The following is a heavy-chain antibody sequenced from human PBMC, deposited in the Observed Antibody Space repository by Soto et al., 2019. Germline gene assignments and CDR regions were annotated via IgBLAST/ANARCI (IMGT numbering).Heavy chain of an antibody. J-gene: IGHJ6*03. D-gene: IGHD1-20*01. CDR1: GGSISSSY. V-gene: IGHV4-59*01. CDR2: IYYSGST. Sequence: SETLSLTCTVSGGSISSSYWSWIRQPPGKGLEWIGFIYYSGSTNYNPSLKSRVTISVDTSKTQFSLKLSSVTAADTAVYYCARDRSITETPTDYYYYMDVWGKGTTVTVSS. CDR3: ARDRSITETPTDYYYYMDV.